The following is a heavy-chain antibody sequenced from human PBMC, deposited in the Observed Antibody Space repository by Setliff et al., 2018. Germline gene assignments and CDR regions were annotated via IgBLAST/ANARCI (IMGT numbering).Heavy chain of an antibody. CDR2: IIPILGIA. D-gene: IGHD5-18*01. J-gene: IGHJ5*02. CDR3: AKGPGGWIQLWLGWFDP. Sequence: AASVKVSCKASGGTFSSYAISWVRQAPGQGLEWMGGIIPILGIANYAQKFQGRVTMTRDTSTSTVYMELSSLRSEDTAVYYCAKGPGGWIQLWLGWFDPWGQGTLVTVSS. V-gene: IGHV1-69*10. CDR1: GGTFSSYA.